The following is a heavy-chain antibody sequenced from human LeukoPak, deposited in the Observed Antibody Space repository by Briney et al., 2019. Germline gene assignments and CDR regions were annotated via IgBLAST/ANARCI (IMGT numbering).Heavy chain of an antibody. CDR2: IYPGDSDT. D-gene: IGHD6-13*01. CDR1: GYNFTTYW. J-gene: IGHJ6*03. CDR3: ARPSSTNYYYMDV. V-gene: IGHV5-51*01. Sequence: GESLKISCKGSGYNFTTYWIGWVRQMPGKGLEWMGIIYPGDSDTRYSPSFQGQVTISADKSISTAYLQWSSLKASDTAMYYCARPSSTNYYYMDVWGKGTTVTVSS.